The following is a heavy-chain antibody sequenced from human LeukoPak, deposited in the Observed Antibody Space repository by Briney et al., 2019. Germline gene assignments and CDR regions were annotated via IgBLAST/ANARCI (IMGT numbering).Heavy chain of an antibody. CDR3: ARVGPGSSSPNNWFDP. V-gene: IGHV1-2*04. CDR1: GYTFTGYY. D-gene: IGHD6-6*01. CDR2: INPNSGGA. Sequence: ASVKVSCKASGYTFTGYYMHWVRQAPGQGLEWMGWINPNSGGANYAQKFQGWVTMTRDTSISTAYMELSRLRSDDTAVYYCARVGPGSSSPNNWFDPWGQGTLVTVSS. J-gene: IGHJ5*02.